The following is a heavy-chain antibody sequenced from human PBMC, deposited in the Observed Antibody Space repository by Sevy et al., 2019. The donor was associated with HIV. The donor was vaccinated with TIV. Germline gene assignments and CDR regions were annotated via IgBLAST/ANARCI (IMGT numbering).Heavy chain of an antibody. CDR1: GFMFSNHA. CDR3: AKTLGAIASPFDY. J-gene: IGHJ4*02. V-gene: IGHV3-23*01. D-gene: IGHD7-27*01. CDR2: ISGRSGVTT. Sequence: GGSLRLSCAASGFMFSNHAMSWVRQAPGKGLEWLSSISGRSGVTTYYADSVKGRFTISRDNSKNTLYLQMISLRAEDTAVYYCAKTLGAIASPFDYRGQGTLVTVSS.